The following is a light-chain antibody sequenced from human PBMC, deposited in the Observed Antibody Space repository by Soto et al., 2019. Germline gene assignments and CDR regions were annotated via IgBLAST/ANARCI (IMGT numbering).Light chain of an antibody. CDR1: SSDVGGYNY. J-gene: IGLJ2*01. V-gene: IGLV2-14*01. CDR2: DVS. CDR3: SSYTSSSTLVV. Sequence: QSALTQPASVSGSPGQSITISCTGTSSDVGGYNYVSWYQQHPGKAPKLMIYDVSNRPSGVSNRFSGSKSGNTDSLTISGLQAEDEADYSCSSYTSSSTLVVFGGGTKLTVL.